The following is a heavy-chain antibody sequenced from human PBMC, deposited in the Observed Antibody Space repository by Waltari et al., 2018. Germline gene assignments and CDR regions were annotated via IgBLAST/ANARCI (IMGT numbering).Heavy chain of an antibody. CDR3: ATVRGSSSRFDY. Sequence: QVQLVQSGAEVKKPGASVKVSCKVSGYTLTELSMHWVRQAPGKGLEWMGGLDPEGGETNYAQKFQGRVTMTEDTTTDTAYMELSSLRSEDTAVYYCATVRGSSSRFDYWGQGTLVTVSS. CDR1: GYTLTELS. CDR2: LDPEGGET. J-gene: IGHJ4*02. V-gene: IGHV1-24*01. D-gene: IGHD6-13*01.